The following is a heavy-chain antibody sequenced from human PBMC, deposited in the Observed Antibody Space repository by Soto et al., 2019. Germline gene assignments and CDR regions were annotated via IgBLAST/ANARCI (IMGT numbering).Heavy chain of an antibody. CDR3: ARDSARYCSGGSCSGMDV. V-gene: IGHV1-69*13. Sequence: GASVKVSCKASGGTFSSYAISWVRQAPGQGLEWMGGIIPIFGTANYAQKFQGRVTITADESTSTAYMELSSLRSEDTAVYYCARDSARYCSGGSCSGMDVWGQGTTVTVSS. D-gene: IGHD2-15*01. CDR1: GGTFSSYA. J-gene: IGHJ6*02. CDR2: IIPIFGTA.